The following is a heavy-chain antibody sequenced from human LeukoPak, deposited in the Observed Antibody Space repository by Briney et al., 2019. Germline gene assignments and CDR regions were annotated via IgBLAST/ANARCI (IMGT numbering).Heavy chain of an antibody. CDR1: GGSISSYY. CDR3: ARVPSTMANPTIDWYFDL. Sequence: PSETLSLTCTVSGGSISSYYWSWIRQPPGKGLEWIGYIYYSGSTNYNPPLKSRVTISVDTSKNQFSLKLSSVTAADTAVYYCARVPSTMANPTIDWYFDLWGRGTLVTVSS. CDR2: IYYSGST. J-gene: IGHJ2*01. V-gene: IGHV4-59*01. D-gene: IGHD5-24*01.